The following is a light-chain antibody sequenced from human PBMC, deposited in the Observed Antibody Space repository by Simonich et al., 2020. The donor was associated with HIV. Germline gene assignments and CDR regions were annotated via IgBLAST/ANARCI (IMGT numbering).Light chain of an antibody. CDR3: QSYDSSNVV. CDR1: SGSIASNY. J-gene: IGLJ2*01. CDR2: EDN. Sequence: NFMLTQPHSVSESPGKTVTISCTRSSGSIASNYVQWYQQSPGSSPTPVIYEDNQRPSGVPDRFSGSIDSSSNSASLTISGLKTEDEADYYCQSYDSSNVVFGGGTKLTVL. V-gene: IGLV6-57*01.